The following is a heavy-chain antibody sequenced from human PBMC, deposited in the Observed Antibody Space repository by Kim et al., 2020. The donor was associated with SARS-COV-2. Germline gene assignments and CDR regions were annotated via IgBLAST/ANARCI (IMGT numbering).Heavy chain of an antibody. D-gene: IGHD1-1*01. Sequence: GGSLRLSCAASGIIFSSYALNWVRPAPGKGLEWISYISTSGSLLQHADSVKGRFTISRDNAKNSLYLQMNSMRAEVTAVYFCVREVSVSTSLRPFD. CDR1: GIIFSSYA. CDR3: VREVSVSTSLRPFD. J-gene: IGHJ4*01. CDR2: ISTSGSLL. V-gene: IGHV3-48*03.